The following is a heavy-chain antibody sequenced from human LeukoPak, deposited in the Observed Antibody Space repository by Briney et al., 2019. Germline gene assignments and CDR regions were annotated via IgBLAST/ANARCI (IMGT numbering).Heavy chain of an antibody. CDR1: GFTFSSYA. CDR2: ISGSGGST. J-gene: IGHJ3*02. D-gene: IGHD3-22*01. Sequence: PGGSLRLSCAASGFTFSSYAMSWVRQAPGKGLEWVPAISGSGGSTYYADSVKGRFTISRDNSKNTLYLQMNSLRAEDTAVYYCAKANYYDSSGLAFDIWGQGTMVTVSS. CDR3: AKANYYDSSGLAFDI. V-gene: IGHV3-23*01.